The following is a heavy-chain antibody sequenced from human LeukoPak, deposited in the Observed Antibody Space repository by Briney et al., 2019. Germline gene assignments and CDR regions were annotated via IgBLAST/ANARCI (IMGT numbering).Heavy chain of an antibody. CDR3: ATRNYGGNSEYFDF. Sequence: PSETLSLTCTVSGGSINSYYWSWIRQPPGKGLEWIGYGHYSGNTNYNPSLKSRVTISVDTSKNQFSLKLNSVTAADTAVYYCATRNYGGNSEYFDFWGQGALVTVSS. CDR2: GHYSGNT. V-gene: IGHV4-59*12. J-gene: IGHJ4*02. D-gene: IGHD4-23*01. CDR1: GGSINSYY.